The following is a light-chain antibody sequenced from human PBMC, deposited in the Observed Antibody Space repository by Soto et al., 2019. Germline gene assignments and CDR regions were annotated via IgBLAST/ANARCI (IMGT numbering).Light chain of an antibody. Sequence: VVISHSAITLSVSPRERANLSCRASQSVGTKLAWYQQTPGQAPRLLIYGASNRATGVPARFSGGGSGTVFTPTISSLQSEDFAVYYCQQYNKWPPIFGQGTRMEIK. CDR1: QSVGTK. J-gene: IGKJ5*01. CDR3: QQYNKWPPI. V-gene: IGKV3-15*01. CDR2: GAS.